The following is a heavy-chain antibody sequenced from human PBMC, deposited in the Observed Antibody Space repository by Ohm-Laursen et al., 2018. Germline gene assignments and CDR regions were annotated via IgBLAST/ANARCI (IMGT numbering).Heavy chain of an antibody. CDR1: GGSISSYY. J-gene: IGHJ6*02. V-gene: IGHV4-59*01. CDR2: IYYSGST. Sequence: TLSLTCTVSGGSISSYYWSWIRQPPGKGLEWIGYIYYSGSTNYNPSLKSRVTISVDTSKNQFSLKLSSVTAADTAVYYCGRALGGYPISYYYGMDVWGQGTTVTVSS. CDR3: GRALGGYPISYYYGMDV. D-gene: IGHD7-27*01.